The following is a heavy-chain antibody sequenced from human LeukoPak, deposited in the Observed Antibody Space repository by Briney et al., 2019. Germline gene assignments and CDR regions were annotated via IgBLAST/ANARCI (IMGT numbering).Heavy chain of an antibody. J-gene: IGHJ6*03. V-gene: IGHV5-51*01. D-gene: IGHD3-22*01. CDR2: IYPGNADI. Sequence: GESLKISCKASGYSFTSYWIGWVRQMPGKGLEWMGIIYPGNADIRYSPSFQGQVTMSADRSTSTAYLQWSSLKASDSALYYCARGVIYPYYYYYYMDVWGKGTTVTVSS. CDR1: GYSFTSYW. CDR3: ARGVIYPYYYYYYMDV.